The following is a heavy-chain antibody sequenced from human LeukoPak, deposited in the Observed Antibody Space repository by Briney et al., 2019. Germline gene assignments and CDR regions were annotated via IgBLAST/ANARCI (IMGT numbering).Heavy chain of an antibody. CDR3: ARQYYDIWGGYYTADYYFDY. CDR2: ISSRSSYI. CDR1: GFTFSSYG. J-gene: IGHJ4*02. Sequence: GGSLRLSCAASGFTFSSYGMNWVRQAPGKGLEWVSSISSRSSYIYYADSVKGRFTISRDNAKNSLYLQLNSLRAEDTAVYYCARQYYDIWGGYYTADYYFDYWGQGTLVTVSS. V-gene: IGHV3-21*01. D-gene: IGHD3-3*01.